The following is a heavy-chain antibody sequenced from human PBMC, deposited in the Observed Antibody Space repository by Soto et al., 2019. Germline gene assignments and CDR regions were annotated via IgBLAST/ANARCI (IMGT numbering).Heavy chain of an antibody. D-gene: IGHD3-9*01. J-gene: IGHJ4*02. CDR1: GGSISSSSYY. Sequence: QLQLQESGPGLVKPSETLSLTCTVSGGSISSSSYYWGWIRQPPGKGLEWIGSIYYSGSTYYNPSLKSRVTISVDTSKNQFSLKLSSVTAADTAVYYCARRWTDYDILTGYYTGYFDYWGQGTLVTVSS. V-gene: IGHV4-39*01. CDR3: ARRWTDYDILTGYYTGYFDY. CDR2: IYYSGST.